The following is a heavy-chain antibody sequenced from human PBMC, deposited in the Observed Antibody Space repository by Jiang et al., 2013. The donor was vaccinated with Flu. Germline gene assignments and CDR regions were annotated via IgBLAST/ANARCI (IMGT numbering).Heavy chain of an antibody. CDR2: IYYSGST. CDR3: ARAPLPYCTNGVCQRGGMDV. CDR1: GGSISSGGYY. Sequence: GSGLVKPSQTLSLTCTVSGGSISSGGYYWSWIRQHPGKGLEWIGYIYYSGSTYYNPSLKSRVTISVDTSKNQFSLKLSSVTAADTAVYYCARAPLPYCTNGVCQRGGMDVWGQGTTVTVSS. D-gene: IGHD2-8*01. J-gene: IGHJ6*02. V-gene: IGHV4-31*03.